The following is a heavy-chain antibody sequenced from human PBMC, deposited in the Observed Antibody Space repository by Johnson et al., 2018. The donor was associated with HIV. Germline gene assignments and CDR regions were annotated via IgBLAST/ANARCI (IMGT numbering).Heavy chain of an antibody. CDR3: GGRYYDTSGYRD. V-gene: IGHV3-66*02. CDR2: IYSGGST. D-gene: IGHD3-22*01. CDR1: GFTVISNY. J-gene: IGHJ3*01. Sequence: VQLVESGGGLVQPGGSLRLSCAASGFTVISNYMSWVRQAPGKGLEWVSVIYSGGSTYYADSVKGRFTISRDNSKNTRYLQMNSLRAEDTAVYYCGGRYYDTSGYRDWGQGTMVTVSS.